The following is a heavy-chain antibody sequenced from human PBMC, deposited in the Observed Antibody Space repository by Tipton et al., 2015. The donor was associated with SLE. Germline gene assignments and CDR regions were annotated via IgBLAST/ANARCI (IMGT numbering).Heavy chain of an antibody. Sequence: TLSLTCTVSGGSISRSNYYWGWIRRPPGRGLEWIGTISYSGNTYYNPSLKSRVTISVDTSKNQFSLKLSSVTAADTAVYYCARGPTRDFWSGSLPGYWGQGTPVTVSS. CDR2: ISYSGNT. D-gene: IGHD3-3*01. CDR3: ARGPTRDFWSGSLPGY. V-gene: IGHV4-39*07. J-gene: IGHJ4*02. CDR1: GGSISRSNYY.